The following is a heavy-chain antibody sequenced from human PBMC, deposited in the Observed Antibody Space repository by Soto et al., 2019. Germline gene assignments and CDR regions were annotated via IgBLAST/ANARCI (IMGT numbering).Heavy chain of an antibody. CDR1: GFIFSSYG. D-gene: IGHD3-16*01. V-gene: IGHV3-30*18. Sequence: QVQLVESGGGVVQPGRSLRLPCAASGFIFSSYGMHWVRQAPGKGLEWVAVISYDGSNKYYADSVKGRFTNTRDNSKNTLYLQMNSLRPEDTAVYYCAKDSPAQRFAYSDYMDVWGKGTTVTVSS. CDR3: AKDSPAQRFAYSDYMDV. CDR2: ISYDGSNK. J-gene: IGHJ6*03.